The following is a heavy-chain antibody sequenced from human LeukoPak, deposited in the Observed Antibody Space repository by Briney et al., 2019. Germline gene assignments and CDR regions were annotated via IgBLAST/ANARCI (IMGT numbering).Heavy chain of an antibody. CDR1: GGSFSGYY. Sequence: PSETLSLTCAVYGGSFSGYYWSWIRQPPGKGLEWIGEINHRGSTNYNPSLKSRVTISVDTSKNQFSLKLSSVTAADTAVYFCASISAYHAFDIWGQGTMVTVSS. CDR2: INHRGST. V-gene: IGHV4-34*01. CDR3: ASISAYHAFDI. J-gene: IGHJ3*02. D-gene: IGHD6-19*01.